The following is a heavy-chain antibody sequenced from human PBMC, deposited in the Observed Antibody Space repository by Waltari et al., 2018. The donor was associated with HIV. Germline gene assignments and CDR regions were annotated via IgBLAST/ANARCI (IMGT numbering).Heavy chain of an antibody. Sequence: QVQLVESGGGVVRPGGSLRLSCSASGFMFSGYVLHWVRQAPGKGVEWVAAKSFDGTNNYYAHSVKGRFTISRDNIKNILHLQMNSLKIEDMAVYYCAKDRSGILHYFYYYGMDVWGKGTTVAVSS. D-gene: IGHD3-22*01. V-gene: IGHV3-30*01. J-gene: IGHJ6*04. CDR1: GFMFSGYV. CDR2: KSFDGTNN. CDR3: AKDRSGILHYFYYYGMDV.